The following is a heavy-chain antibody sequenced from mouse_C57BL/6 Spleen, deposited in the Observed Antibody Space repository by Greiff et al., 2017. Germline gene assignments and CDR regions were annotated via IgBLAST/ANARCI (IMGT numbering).Heavy chain of an antibody. CDR2: IDPSDSYT. J-gene: IGHJ2*01. CDR3: ARGREFDY. CDR1: GYTFTSYW. Sequence: QVHVKQPGAELVKPGASVKLSCKASGYTFTSYWMQWVKQRPGQGLEWIGEIDPSDSYTNYNQKFKGKATLTVDTSSSTAYMQLSSLTSEDSAVYYCARGREFDYWGQGTTLTVSS. V-gene: IGHV1-50*01.